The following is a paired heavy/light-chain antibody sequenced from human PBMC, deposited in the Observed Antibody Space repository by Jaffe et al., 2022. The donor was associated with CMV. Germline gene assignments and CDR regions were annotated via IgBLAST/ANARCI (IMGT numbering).Light chain of an antibody. CDR3: QQSYSSPLT. CDR1: QSISNY. V-gene: IGKV1-39*01. CDR2: AAS. Sequence: DIQMTQSPSSLSASVGDRVTITCRASQSISNYLNWYQQKPGKAPKLLIYAASSLQSGVPSRFSGSGSGTDFTLTISSLQPEDFATYYCQQSYSSPLTFGGGTKVEIK. J-gene: IGKJ4*01.
Heavy chain of an antibody. CDR2: IDQSGTT. CDR3: ARVGNYYDSSGPPY. Sequence: QVQLQQWGAGLLKPSETLSLTCAVYGGSFSGYYWSWIRQPPGKGLEWIGDIDQSGTTNNNPSLKSRVTISIDTSRNHFSLKLSSVTAADTAVYYCARVGNYYDSSGPPYWGQGALVTVSS. CDR1: GGSFSGYY. J-gene: IGHJ4*02. V-gene: IGHV4-34*01. D-gene: IGHD3-22*01.